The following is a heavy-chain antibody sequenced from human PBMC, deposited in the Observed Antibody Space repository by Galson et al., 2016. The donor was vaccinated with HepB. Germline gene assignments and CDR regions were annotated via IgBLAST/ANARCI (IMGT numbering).Heavy chain of an antibody. V-gene: IGHV3-48*03. CDR2: SRYSGTI. CDR1: GFTLSNYE. Sequence: SLRLSCAVSGFTLSNYEMNWVRQAPGKGLQWLSYSRYSGTIYYADSVKGRFTISRDNAENSLFLQMNNLKTDETGVYYCVRGTSKSWYGYKRSYYYTMDVWGRGTTVIVSS. D-gene: IGHD3-3*01. CDR3: VRGTSKSWYGYKRSYYYTMDV. J-gene: IGHJ6*02.